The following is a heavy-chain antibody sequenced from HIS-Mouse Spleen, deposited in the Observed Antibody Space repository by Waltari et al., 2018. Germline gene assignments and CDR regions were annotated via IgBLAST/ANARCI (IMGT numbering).Heavy chain of an antibody. CDR3: ARVSHNWNYETAFDI. CDR2: IKPNRGGT. Sequence: QVQLVQSGAEVKKPGASVKVSCKASGYTFTGYYMHWVRQAPGQGLEWMGWIKPNRGGTNYAQKFQGRVTMTRETSISTAYMELSRLRSDDTAVYYCARVSHNWNYETAFDIWGQGTMVTVSS. J-gene: IGHJ3*02. CDR1: GYTFTGYY. D-gene: IGHD1-7*01. V-gene: IGHV1-2*02.